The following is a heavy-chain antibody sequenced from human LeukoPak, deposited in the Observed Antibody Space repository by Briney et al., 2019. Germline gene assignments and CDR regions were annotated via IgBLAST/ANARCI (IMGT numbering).Heavy chain of an antibody. CDR2: MNHSGSA. CDR1: GGSFSGYY. V-gene: IGHV4-34*01. Sequence: SETLSLTCAVYGGSFSGYYWTWIRQPPGKGLEWIGEMNHSGSANYNPSLKSRVTISVDTSNNQFSLKLSSVTAADTAVYYCARSTRSWFDPWGQGTLVTVSS. CDR3: ARSTRSWFDP. J-gene: IGHJ5*02. D-gene: IGHD3-10*01.